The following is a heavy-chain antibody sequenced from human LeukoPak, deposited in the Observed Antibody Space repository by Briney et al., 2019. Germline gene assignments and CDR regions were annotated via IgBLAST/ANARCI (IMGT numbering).Heavy chain of an antibody. CDR2: IYYSGST. D-gene: IGHD3-10*01. J-gene: IGHJ6*03. CDR1: GGSISSHY. Sequence: SETLSLTCTVSGGSISSHYWSWIRQPPGKGLEWIGYIYYSGSTNYNPSLKSRVTRSVDTSKNQFSLKLSSVTAADTAVYYCARDVKYYYGSGSYYKFDYYYYYMDVWGKGTTVTVSS. V-gene: IGHV4-59*11. CDR3: ARDVKYYYGSGSYYKFDYYYYYMDV.